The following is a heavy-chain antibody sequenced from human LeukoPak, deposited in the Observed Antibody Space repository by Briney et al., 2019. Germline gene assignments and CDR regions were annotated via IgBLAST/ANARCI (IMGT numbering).Heavy chain of an antibody. CDR2: VYYGAST. CDR3: ARQTRLQFRLYFDY. CDR1: GGSISGYY. J-gene: IGHJ4*01. Sequence: SETLSLTCTVSGGSISGYYWSWIRQPPGKGLEWIGYVYYGASTNYNPSLKSRVTISVDTSKNQFSLKLTSVTAADTAVFYCARQTRLQFRLYFDYWVQGTLVTVSS. D-gene: IGHD6-25*01. V-gene: IGHV4-59*08.